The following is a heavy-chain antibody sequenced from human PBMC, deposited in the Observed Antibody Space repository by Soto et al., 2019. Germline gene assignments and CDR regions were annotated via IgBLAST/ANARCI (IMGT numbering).Heavy chain of an antibody. D-gene: IGHD3-22*01. CDR2: IDPSDSYT. J-gene: IGHJ3*02. Sequence: RESLKISCKGSGYSFTSYWISWARQMPGKGLEWMGRIDPSDSYTNYSPSFQGHVTISADKSISTAYLQWSSLKASDTAMYYCARHGYYDSSGKLWGPDAFDIWGQGTMVTVSS. CDR1: GYSFTSYW. V-gene: IGHV5-10-1*01. CDR3: ARHGYYDSSGKLWGPDAFDI.